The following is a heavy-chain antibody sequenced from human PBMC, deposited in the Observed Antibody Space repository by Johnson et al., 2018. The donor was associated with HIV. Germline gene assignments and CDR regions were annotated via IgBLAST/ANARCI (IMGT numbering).Heavy chain of an antibody. J-gene: IGHJ3*02. CDR3: AKGADYADYEGAFDI. D-gene: IGHD4-17*01. CDR2: IYSVGST. Sequence: VQLVESGGGLVQPGGSLRLSCAASGFTVSSNYMSWVRQAPGKGLEWVSVIYSVGSTYYADSVKGRFTVSRDSAKNSLYLQMNSLRVEDTAVYYCAKGADYADYEGAFDIWGQGTRFTVSS. V-gene: IGHV3-66*01. CDR1: GFTVSSNY.